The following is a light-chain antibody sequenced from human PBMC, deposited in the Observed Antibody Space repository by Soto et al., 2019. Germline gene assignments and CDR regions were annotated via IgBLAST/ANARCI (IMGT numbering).Light chain of an antibody. V-gene: IGKV3-20*01. Sequence: EIVLTQSPGTLYLSPGERATLSCRASQSVSSSYLAWYQQKPGQAPRLLIYGASSRATGIPDRFSGSGSGTDFTLTISRLEPEDFAVYYCKQYGSSPTCGGGTKVEIK. CDR2: GAS. J-gene: IGKJ4*01. CDR1: QSVSSSY. CDR3: KQYGSSPT.